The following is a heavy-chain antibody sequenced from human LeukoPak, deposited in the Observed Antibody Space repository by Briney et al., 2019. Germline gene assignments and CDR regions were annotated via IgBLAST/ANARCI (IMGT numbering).Heavy chain of an antibody. CDR3: ARVEATDASYYGMDV. CDR2: INPNSGGT. J-gene: IGHJ6*02. D-gene: IGHD5-12*01. CDR1: GYTFTGYY. V-gene: IGHV1-2*04. Sequence: ASVKVSCKASGYTFTGYYMHWVRQAPGQGLEWMGWINPNSGGTNYAQKFQGWVTMTRDTSISTAYMELSRLRSDDTAAYYCARVEATDASYYGMDVWGQGTTVTVSS.